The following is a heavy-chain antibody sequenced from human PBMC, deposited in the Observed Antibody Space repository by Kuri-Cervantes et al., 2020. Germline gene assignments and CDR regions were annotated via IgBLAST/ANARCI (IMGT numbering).Heavy chain of an antibody. Sequence: GESLKISCAASGFTFSSYAMSWVRQAPGKGLEWVAVISYDGSNKYYADSVKGRFTISRDNSKNTLYLQMNSLRAEDTAVYYCARDRAEYYDFWSGYYLASVYGMDVWGQGTTVTVSS. CDR3: ARDRAEYYDFWSGYYLASVYGMDV. CDR1: GFTFSSYA. CDR2: ISYDGSNK. D-gene: IGHD3-3*01. J-gene: IGHJ6*02. V-gene: IGHV3-30-3*01.